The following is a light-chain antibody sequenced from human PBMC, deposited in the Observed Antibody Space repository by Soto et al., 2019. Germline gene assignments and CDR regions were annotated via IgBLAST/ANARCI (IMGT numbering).Light chain of an antibody. Sequence: DIQMTQSPSSLSASVGDRVSITCQASQDISNYLNWYQQKPGKAPKLLIYAASNLQSGVPSRFSGSGSGTDFTLTVNSLQPEDFATYYCQQGYTSAITFGQGTRLEIK. J-gene: IGKJ5*01. CDR3: QQGYTSAIT. CDR1: QDISNY. CDR2: AAS. V-gene: IGKV1-39*01.